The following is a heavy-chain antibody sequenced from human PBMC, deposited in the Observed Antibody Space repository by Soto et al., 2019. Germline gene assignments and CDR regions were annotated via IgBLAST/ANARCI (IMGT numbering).Heavy chain of an antibody. J-gene: IGHJ4*02. D-gene: IGHD6-13*01. CDR2: ISYDGSNK. V-gene: IGHV3-30-3*01. CDR1: GFTFSSYA. Sequence: QTGGSLRLSCAASGFTFSSYAMHWVRQAPGKGLEWVAVISYDGSNKYYADSVKGRFTISRDNSKNTLYLQMNSLRAEDTAVYYCARDHGRQQRFPSTLPTAGYWGQGTLVTVSS. CDR3: ARDHGRQQRFPSTLPTAGY.